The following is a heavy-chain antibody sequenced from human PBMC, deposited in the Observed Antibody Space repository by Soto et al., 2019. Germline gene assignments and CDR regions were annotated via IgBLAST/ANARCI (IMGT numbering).Heavy chain of an antibody. Sequence: QVQLQESGPGLVKPSQTLSLTCTVSGGSISSGGYYWNWIRQHPGKGLEWIGYIYNSGNTDYNPSLKGRVSISVDTSKNQFSLKLSSVTAADTAVYYCARLPITMVRGVTSRDPGHRYYYGMDVWGQGTTVTVSS. V-gene: IGHV4-31*03. CDR3: ARLPITMVRGVTSRDPGHRYYYGMDV. CDR2: IYNSGNT. CDR1: GGSISSGGYY. J-gene: IGHJ6*02. D-gene: IGHD3-10*01.